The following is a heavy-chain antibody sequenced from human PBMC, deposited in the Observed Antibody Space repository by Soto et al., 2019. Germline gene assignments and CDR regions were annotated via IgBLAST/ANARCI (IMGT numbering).Heavy chain of an antibody. J-gene: IGHJ6*02. CDR2: IIPILGIA. D-gene: IGHD6-19*01. V-gene: IGHV1-69*02. CDR1: GGTFSSYT. CDR3: ARVQGEVIAVAGTDYYYGMDV. Sequence: QVQLVQSGAEVKKPGSSVKVSCKASGGTFSSYTINWVRQAPGQGLEWMGRIIPILGIANYAQKFQGRVTINADKSTSTAYMELSSLRSEDTAVYYCARVQGEVIAVAGTDYYYGMDVWGQGTTVTVSS.